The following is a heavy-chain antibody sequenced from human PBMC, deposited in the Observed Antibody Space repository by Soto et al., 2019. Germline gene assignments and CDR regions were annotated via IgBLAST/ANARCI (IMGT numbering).Heavy chain of an antibody. D-gene: IGHD5-12*01. Sequence: PGGSLRLSCAVSGFTFSSYGMHWVRQAPGKGLEWVAVIADDGSNKYYADSVKGRFTISRDNSKNMLYLQINSLRLEDTAVYHCAKVGVKRWLQSALDYWGQGILVTVSS. CDR3: AKVGVKRWLQSALDY. J-gene: IGHJ4*02. CDR2: IADDGSNK. CDR1: GFTFSSYG. V-gene: IGHV3-30*18.